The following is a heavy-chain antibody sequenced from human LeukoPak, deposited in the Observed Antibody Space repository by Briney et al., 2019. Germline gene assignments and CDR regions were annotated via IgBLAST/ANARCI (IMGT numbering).Heavy chain of an antibody. D-gene: IGHD2-2*01. V-gene: IGHV4-59*01. Sequence: PSETLSLTCTVSGGSISSYYWSWIRQPPGKGLEWIGYIYYSGGNNFNPSLKSRVTISVDTSKNQFSLKLSSVTAADTAVYCCARLREEYCSSTSCLYYYYYYMDVWGKGTTVTVSS. J-gene: IGHJ6*03. CDR2: IYYSGGN. CDR3: ARLREEYCSSTSCLYYYYYYMDV. CDR1: GGSISSYY.